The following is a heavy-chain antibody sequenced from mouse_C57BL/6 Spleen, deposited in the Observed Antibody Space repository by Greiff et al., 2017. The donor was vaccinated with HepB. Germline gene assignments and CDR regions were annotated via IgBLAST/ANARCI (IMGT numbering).Heavy chain of an antibody. CDR3: ARVYSNYVGWFAY. CDR1: GFTFGDYY. V-gene: IGHV5-16*01. J-gene: IGHJ3*01. Sequence: EVKLMESEGGLVQPGSSMKLSCTASGFTFGDYYMAWVRQVPEKGLEWVANINYDGSSTYYLDSLKSRFIISRDNAKNILYLQMSSLKSEDTATYYCARVYSNYVGWFAYWGQGTLVTVSA. D-gene: IGHD2-5*01. CDR2: INYDGSST.